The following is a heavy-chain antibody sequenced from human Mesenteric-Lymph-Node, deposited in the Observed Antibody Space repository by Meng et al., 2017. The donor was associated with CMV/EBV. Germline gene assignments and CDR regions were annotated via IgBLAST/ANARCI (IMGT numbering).Heavy chain of an antibody. D-gene: IGHD3-3*01. CDR2: ISYDGSNK. Sequence: LSLTCAASGFTFSSYAMHWVRQAPGKGLEWVAVISYDGSNKYYADSVKGRFTISRDNSKNTLYLQMNSLRAEDTAVYYCARDRDYDFWSGYSIYYYYGMDVWGQGTTVTVSS. V-gene: IGHV3-30*04. J-gene: IGHJ6*02. CDR3: ARDRDYDFWSGYSIYYYYGMDV. CDR1: GFTFSSYA.